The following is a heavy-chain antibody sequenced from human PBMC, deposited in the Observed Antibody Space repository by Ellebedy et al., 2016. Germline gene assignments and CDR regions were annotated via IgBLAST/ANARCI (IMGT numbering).Heavy chain of an antibody. CDR2: ISSKSDNI. CDR1: GLTFDDYT. J-gene: IGHJ4*02. CDR3: AKGGD. V-gene: IGHV3-9*01. Sequence: SLKISCAASGLTFDDYTMQWVRQAPGKGLEWVSSISSKSDNIHYADSVKGRFTISRDNAKNSLYLQMNSLRLEDTAFYFCAKGGDWGQGTLVTVSS.